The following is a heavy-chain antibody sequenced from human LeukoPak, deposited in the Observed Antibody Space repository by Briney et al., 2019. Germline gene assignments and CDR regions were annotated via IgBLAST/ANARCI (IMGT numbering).Heavy chain of an antibody. V-gene: IGHV3-21*01. CDR3: ARGKSDYSSSPSNFDY. D-gene: IGHD6-6*01. Sequence: GGSLRLSCAASGFTFSSNSMSWVRQAPGKGLEWVSSISSSSSYIYYADSVKGRFTISRDNAKNSLYLQVNGLRAEDTAVYYCARGKSDYSSSPSNFDYWGQGTLVTVSS. J-gene: IGHJ4*02. CDR2: ISSSSSYI. CDR1: GFTFSSNS.